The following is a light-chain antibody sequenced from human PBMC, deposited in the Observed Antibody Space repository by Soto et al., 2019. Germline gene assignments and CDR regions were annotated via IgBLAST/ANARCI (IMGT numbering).Light chain of an antibody. V-gene: IGLV2-11*01. CDR1: SSDVGGYDY. CDR2: DVT. J-gene: IGLJ1*01. Sequence: QSALTQPPSVSGSPGQSVTISCTGTSSDVGGYDYVSWYQQHPGKAPKLLIYDVTKRPSGVPDRFSGSKSGNTASLTISGLQAEDEADFFCCSYGGSFPDVFGTGTKVTVL. CDR3: CSYGGSFPDV.